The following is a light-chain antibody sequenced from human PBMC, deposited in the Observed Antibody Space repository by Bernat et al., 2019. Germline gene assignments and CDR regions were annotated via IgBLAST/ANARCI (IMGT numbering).Light chain of an antibody. CDR2: HVS. CDR1: SSDVGGYNY. Sequence: QSALTQPASVSGSPGQSITISCTGTSSDVGGYNYVSWYQQHPGKAPKLMIYHVSNRPSGVSNRFSGSKSGNTASLTISGLQAEDEADYYCSSFASSSKEVFGTGTKVTVL. V-gene: IGLV2-14*03. J-gene: IGLJ1*01. CDR3: SSFASSSKEV.